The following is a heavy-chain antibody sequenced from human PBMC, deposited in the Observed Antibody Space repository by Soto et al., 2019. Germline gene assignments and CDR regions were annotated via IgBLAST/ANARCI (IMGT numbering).Heavy chain of an antibody. CDR1: GFTFSSYA. CDR3: AILDEHDY. J-gene: IGHJ4*02. Sequence: GGSLRLSCAASGFTFSSYAMSWVRQAPGKGPEWVSAISGSGGSTYYADSVKGRFTISRDNSKNTLYLQLNSLSAEDTAVYYCAILDEHDYWGQGTLVTVSS. CDR2: ISGSGGST. V-gene: IGHV3-23*01.